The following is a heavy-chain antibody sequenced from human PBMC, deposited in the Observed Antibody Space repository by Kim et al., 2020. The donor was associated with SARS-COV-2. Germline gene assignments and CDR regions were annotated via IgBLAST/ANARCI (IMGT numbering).Heavy chain of an antibody. Sequence: SETLSLTCTVSGGSISSYYWSWIRQPPGKGLEWIGYIYYSGSTNYNPSLKSRVTISVDTSKNQFSLKLSSVTAADTAVYYCARDRGDYVWGSYRYTFGGMDVWGQGTTVSVSS. D-gene: IGHD3-16*02. J-gene: IGHJ6*02. V-gene: IGHV4-59*01. CDR2: IYYSGST. CDR3: ARDRGDYVWGSYRYTFGGMDV. CDR1: GGSISSYY.